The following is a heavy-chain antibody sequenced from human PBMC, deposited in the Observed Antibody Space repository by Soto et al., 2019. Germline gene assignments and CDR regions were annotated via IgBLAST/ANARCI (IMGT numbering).Heavy chain of an antibody. CDR2: IYSGGST. Sequence: ESGGGLVQPGGSLRLSCAASGFTVSSNYMSWVRQAPGKGLEWVSVIYSGGSTYYADSVKGRFTISRDNSKNTLYLQMNSLRAEDTAVYYCASPDAYGDYVRYFQHWGQGTLVTVSS. J-gene: IGHJ1*01. V-gene: IGHV3-66*01. CDR3: ASPDAYGDYVRYFQH. D-gene: IGHD4-17*01. CDR1: GFTVSSNY.